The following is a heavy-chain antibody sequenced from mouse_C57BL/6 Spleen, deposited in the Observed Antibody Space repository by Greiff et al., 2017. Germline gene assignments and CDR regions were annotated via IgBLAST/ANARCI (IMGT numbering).Heavy chain of an antibody. CDR1: GFTFSDFY. D-gene: IGHD6-5*01. CDR3: ARTYDAMDY. Sequence: EVMLVESGGGLVQSGRSLRLSCATSGFTFSDFYMEWVRQAPGKGLEWIAASRNKANDYTTEYSASVKGRFIVSRDTSQSILYLQMNALRAEDTAIYYCARTYDAMDYWGQGTSVTVSS. J-gene: IGHJ4*01. CDR2: SRNKANDYTT. V-gene: IGHV7-1*01.